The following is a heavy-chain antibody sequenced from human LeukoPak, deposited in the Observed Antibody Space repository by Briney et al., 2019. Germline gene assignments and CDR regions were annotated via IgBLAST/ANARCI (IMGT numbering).Heavy chain of an antibody. CDR1: GFTFSSYW. CDR2: IKQDASDK. V-gene: IGHV3-7*01. Sequence: GGSLRLSCEASGFTFSSYWMGWVRQAPGKGLEWVANIKQDASDKNYVDSVKGRFTISRDNAKNSVYLQMNSLGADDTAVYYCARDNGGALDYRGQGSLVTVSS. D-gene: IGHD3-16*01. CDR3: ARDNGGALDY. J-gene: IGHJ4*02.